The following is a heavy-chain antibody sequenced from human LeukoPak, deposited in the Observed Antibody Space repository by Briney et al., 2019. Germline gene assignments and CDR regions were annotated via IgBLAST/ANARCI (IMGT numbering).Heavy chain of an antibody. V-gene: IGHV4-30-4*01. D-gene: IGHD3-22*01. CDR1: GGSICSGDYY. CDR3: ARGGSSGYYYYFDY. J-gene: IGHJ4*02. CDR2: IYYSGST. Sequence: SQTLSLTCIVSGGSICSGDYYWSWIRQPPGKGLEWIGYIYYSGSTYYNPSLKSRVTISVDTSKNQFSLKLSSVTAADTAVYYCARGGSSGYYYYFDYWGQGTLVTVSS.